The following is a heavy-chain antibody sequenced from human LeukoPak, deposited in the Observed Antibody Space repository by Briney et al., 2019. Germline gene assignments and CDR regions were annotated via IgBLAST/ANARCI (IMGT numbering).Heavy chain of an antibody. J-gene: IGHJ4*02. CDR1: GFTFSSYS. Sequence: GGSLRLSCAASGFTFSSYSMNWVSQAPAKGLEWVTFISNSSSYISYADSVKGRFTLSRDNAKNSLYLQMNSLRAEDTAVYYCARDLRGYWGQGTLVTVSS. CDR2: ISNSSSYI. CDR3: ARDLRGY. D-gene: IGHD3-10*01. V-gene: IGHV3-21*01.